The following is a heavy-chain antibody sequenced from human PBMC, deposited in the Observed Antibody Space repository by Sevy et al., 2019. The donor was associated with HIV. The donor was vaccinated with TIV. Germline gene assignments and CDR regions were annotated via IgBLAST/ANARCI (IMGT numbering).Heavy chain of an antibody. Sequence: GGSLRLSCAASGFTFSSYGMHWVRQAPGKGLEWEAVIWYDGSNKYSADSVKRRFTISRDNSKNTLYLQMNSLRAEDTAVYYCARDPSREDSSGYPIYWYFDLWGRGTLVTVSS. CDR3: ARDPSREDSSGYPIYWYFDL. CDR1: GFTFSSYG. J-gene: IGHJ2*01. D-gene: IGHD3-22*01. CDR2: IWYDGSNK. V-gene: IGHV3-33*01.